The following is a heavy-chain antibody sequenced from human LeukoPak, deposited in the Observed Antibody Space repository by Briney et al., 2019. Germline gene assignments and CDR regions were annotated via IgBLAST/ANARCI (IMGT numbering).Heavy chain of an antibody. Sequence: KPGGSLRLSCAASGFTFSDYYMSWIRQAPGKGLEWVSYISSSGSTIYYADSVKGRFTISRDSAKNSLYLQMNSLRAEDTAVYYCESTIAVAGTGLNFDYWGQGTLVTVSS. V-gene: IGHV3-11*01. CDR2: ISSSGSTI. D-gene: IGHD6-19*01. CDR3: ESTIAVAGTGLNFDY. CDR1: GFTFSDYY. J-gene: IGHJ4*02.